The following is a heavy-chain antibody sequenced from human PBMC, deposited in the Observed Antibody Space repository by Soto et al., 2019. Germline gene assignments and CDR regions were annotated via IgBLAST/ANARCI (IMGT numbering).Heavy chain of an antibody. CDR3: ARDLWPLGYCSGGSCSPRREYYMDV. CDR2: ISSSGSTI. J-gene: IGHJ6*03. CDR1: GFTFSDYY. V-gene: IGHV3-11*01. Sequence: GGSLRLSCAASGFTFSDYYMSWIRQAPGKGLEWVSYISSSGSTIYYADSVKGRFTISRDNAKNSLYLQMNSLRAEDTAVYYCARDLWPLGYCSGGSCSPRREYYMDVWGKGTTVTVSS. D-gene: IGHD2-15*01.